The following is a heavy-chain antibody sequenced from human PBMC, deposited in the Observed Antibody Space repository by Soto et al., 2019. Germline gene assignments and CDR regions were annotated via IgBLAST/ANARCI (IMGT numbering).Heavy chain of an antibody. J-gene: IGHJ6*02. CDR3: ARDGYCSGGSCYSGYGMDV. D-gene: IGHD2-15*01. V-gene: IGHV4-59*01. CDR1: GGSISSYY. CDR2: IYYSGST. Sequence: SETLSLTCTVSGGSISSYYWSWIRQPPGKGLEWIGYIYYSGSTNYNPSLKSRVTISVDTSKNQFSLKLSSVTAADTAVYYCARDGYCSGGSCYSGYGMDVWGQGTTVTVSS.